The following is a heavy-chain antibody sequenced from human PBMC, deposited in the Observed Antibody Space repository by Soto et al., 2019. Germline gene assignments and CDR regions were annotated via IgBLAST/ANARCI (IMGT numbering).Heavy chain of an antibody. CDR2: IYDSGTA. D-gene: IGHD6-19*01. Sequence: SETLSLTCTVSGGSISSYYWSWIRQPPGKGLEWIGHIYDSGTANYSPSLNSRVTISVDTSKNQFSLRLTSVTAADTAVYYCARERYRSGSYYYYFDYWGQGTLVTVSS. V-gene: IGHV4-59*01. CDR3: ARERYRSGSYYYYFDY. J-gene: IGHJ4*02. CDR1: GGSISSYY.